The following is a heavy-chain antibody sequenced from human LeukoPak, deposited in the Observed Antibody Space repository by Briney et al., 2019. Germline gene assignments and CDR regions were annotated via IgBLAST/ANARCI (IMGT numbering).Heavy chain of an antibody. Sequence: ASVKVSCKASGYTFTSYYMHWVRQAPGQGLEWMGIINPSGGSTSYAQKFQGRVTMTRDTSTSTVYMELSSLRSEDTAVYYCESVRYDSSGYYPSFDYWGQGTLVTVSS. V-gene: IGHV1-46*01. CDR3: ESVRYDSSGYYPSFDY. D-gene: IGHD3-22*01. J-gene: IGHJ4*02. CDR1: GYTFTSYY. CDR2: INPSGGST.